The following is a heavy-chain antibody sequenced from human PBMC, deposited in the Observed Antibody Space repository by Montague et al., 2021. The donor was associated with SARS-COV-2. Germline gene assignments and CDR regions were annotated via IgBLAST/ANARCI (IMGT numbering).Heavy chain of an antibody. J-gene: IGHJ4*02. CDR3: VRVGVSNWYSFFDY. Sequence: SETLSLTCAVSGDSITNTYWWTWVRQSPGKGLEWIGEVYHSGGTNYNPSLKSRVTISVDTSKNQLSLRLRSVTAADTAVYYCVRVGVSNWYSFFDYWGQGTLVTVSS. D-gene: IGHD6-13*01. CDR2: VYHSGGT. V-gene: IGHV4-4*02. CDR1: GDSITNTYW.